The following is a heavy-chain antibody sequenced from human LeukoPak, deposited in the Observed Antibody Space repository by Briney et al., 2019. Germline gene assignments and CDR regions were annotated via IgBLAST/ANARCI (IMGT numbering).Heavy chain of an antibody. J-gene: IGHJ4*02. Sequence: SETLSLTCTVSGGSISSSSYYWGWIRQPPGKGLEWIGSRSAYYSPSLKSRVTISVDTSKNQFSLKLSSVTAADTAVYYCARGDYAVDYWGQGTLVTVSS. D-gene: IGHD4-17*01. V-gene: IGHV4-39*07. CDR1: GGSISSSSYY. CDR2: RSA. CDR3: ARGDYAVDY.